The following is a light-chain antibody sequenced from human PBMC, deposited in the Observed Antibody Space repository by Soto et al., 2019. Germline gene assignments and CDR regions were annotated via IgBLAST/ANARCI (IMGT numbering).Light chain of an antibody. CDR1: QSISSW. Sequence: DIQMTQSPSTLSASVGDRVTITCRASQSISSWLAWYQQKPGKAPKLLIYDASSLESGVPSRFSGSGSGTDFTLTISRLEPEDFAVYYCQQYGSIPWTFGQGTKVDIK. CDR2: DAS. V-gene: IGKV1-5*01. J-gene: IGKJ1*01. CDR3: QQYGSIPWT.